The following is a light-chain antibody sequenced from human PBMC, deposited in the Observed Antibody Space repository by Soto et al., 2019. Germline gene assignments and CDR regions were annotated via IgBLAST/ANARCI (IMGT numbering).Light chain of an antibody. CDR2: EVN. Sequence: QSALTQPPSASGSPGQSVAISCTGTSSDVGDYNYVSWYQQHPGKAPKLMIYEVNKRPSGISNRFSGSKSGNTASLTISGLQAEDEAEYDCCSYAGSNSLIFGGGTKLTVL. CDR1: SSDVGDYNY. CDR3: CSYAGSNSLI. V-gene: IGLV2-8*01. J-gene: IGLJ2*01.